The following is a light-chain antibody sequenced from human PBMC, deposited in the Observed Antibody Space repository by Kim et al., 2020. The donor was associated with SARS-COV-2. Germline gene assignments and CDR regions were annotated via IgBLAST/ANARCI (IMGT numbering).Light chain of an antibody. J-gene: IGKJ5*01. CDR1: ESVSDH. V-gene: IGKV3-11*01. Sequence: VVLTQSPATLSLSPGERATLSCRASESVSDHLAWYQHKSGQAPRLLIYDASTRATGVPARFSGSGSGTEFSLTISSLEVEDFATYYCQQRSNWITFGQGTRLEIK. CDR3: QQRSNWIT. CDR2: DAS.